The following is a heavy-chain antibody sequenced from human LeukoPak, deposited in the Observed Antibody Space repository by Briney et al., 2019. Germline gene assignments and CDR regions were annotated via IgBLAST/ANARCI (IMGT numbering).Heavy chain of an antibody. CDR2: IYYSGST. J-gene: IGHJ6*03. Sequence: SETLSLTCTVYGGSISSHYWGWLRQPPGKGLEGIGYIYYSGSTTYNPSLKLRVTISVDTSKNQFSLKLSSVTAADTAVYYCARGYSYGYSVYYYYYMDVWGKGTTVTVSS. CDR1: GGSISSHY. D-gene: IGHD5-18*01. CDR3: ARGYSYGYSVYYYYYMDV. V-gene: IGHV4-59*11.